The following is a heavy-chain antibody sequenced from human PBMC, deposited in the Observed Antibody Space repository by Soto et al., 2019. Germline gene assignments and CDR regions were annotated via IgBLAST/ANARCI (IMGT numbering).Heavy chain of an antibody. V-gene: IGHV1-18*01. CDR1: GYTFTSYG. CDR2: VSAYNGNT. Sequence: QVQLVQSGAEVKKPGASVKVSCKASGYTFTSYGISWVRQAPGQGLEWMGWVSAYNGNTNNAQKLQGRVTMTTDTPTSTAYMELRSLRSDDTAVYYCARDGTYYYDSSGYSLYWGQGTLVTVSS. J-gene: IGHJ4*02. CDR3: ARDGTYYYDSSGYSLY. D-gene: IGHD3-22*01.